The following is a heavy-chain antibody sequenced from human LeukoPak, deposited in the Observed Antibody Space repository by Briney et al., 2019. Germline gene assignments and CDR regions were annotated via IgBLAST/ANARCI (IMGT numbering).Heavy chain of an antibody. CDR1: GFTFDDCA. CDR3: AKDIVAAAAEHGYFDY. V-gene: IGHV3-9*01. D-gene: IGHD6-13*01. Sequence: GGSLRLSCAASGFTFDDCAMHWVRQAPGKGLEWVSGISWNSGSIGYADSVKGRFTISRDNAKNSLYLQMNSLRAEDTALYYCAKDIVAAAAEHGYFDYSGQGTLVTVSS. J-gene: IGHJ4*02. CDR2: ISWNSGSI.